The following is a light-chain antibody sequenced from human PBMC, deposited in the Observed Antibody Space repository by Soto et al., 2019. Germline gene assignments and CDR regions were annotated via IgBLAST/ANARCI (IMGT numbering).Light chain of an antibody. Sequence: AIQMTQSPSSLSASVGDRVTITCRASQGIRDDLGWYQQKPGNAPKLLIYSASSLQSGVPSRFSGSGSGTDFTLTISSLQTEDFATYYCLQDYNYPWTFGQGTKVDIK. CDR2: SAS. V-gene: IGKV1-6*01. CDR3: LQDYNYPWT. CDR1: QGIRDD. J-gene: IGKJ1*01.